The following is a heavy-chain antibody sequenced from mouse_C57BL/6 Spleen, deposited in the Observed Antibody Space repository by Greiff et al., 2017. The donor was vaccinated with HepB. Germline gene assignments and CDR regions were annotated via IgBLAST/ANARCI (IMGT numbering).Heavy chain of an antibody. CDR3: ARARLLRDWYFDV. CDR2: IDPSDSYT. CDR1: GYTFTSYW. V-gene: IGHV1-50*01. D-gene: IGHD1-1*01. J-gene: IGHJ1*03. Sequence: QVQLQQPGAELVKPGASVKLSCKASGYTFTSYWMQWVKQRPGQGLEWIGEIDPSDSYTNYNQKFKGKATWTVDTSSSTAYMQLSSLTSEDSAVYYCARARLLRDWYFDVWGTGTTVTVSS.